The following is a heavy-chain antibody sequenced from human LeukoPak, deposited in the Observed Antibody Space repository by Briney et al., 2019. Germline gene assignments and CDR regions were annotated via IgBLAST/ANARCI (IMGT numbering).Heavy chain of an antibody. Sequence: GGSLRLSCAASGFTFNNYWMHWVRQAPGKGLVWVSGINSDGSSATYADSVKGRFTISRDNAKNTLYLEMNSLRAEDMAVYYCAIGVVITTAFDNWGQGTLVTVSS. D-gene: IGHD3-22*01. CDR1: GFTFNNYW. V-gene: IGHV3-74*01. J-gene: IGHJ4*02. CDR2: INSDGSSA. CDR3: AIGVVITTAFDN.